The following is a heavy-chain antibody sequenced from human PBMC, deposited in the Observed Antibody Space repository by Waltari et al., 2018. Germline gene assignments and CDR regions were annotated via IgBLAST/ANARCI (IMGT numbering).Heavy chain of an antibody. D-gene: IGHD2-21*02. V-gene: IGHV3-33*01. CDR1: GFTFSSYG. CDR2: IWDDGSNK. CDR3: ARDNSHIVVVTAIDY. Sequence: QVQLVESGGGVVQPGRSLRLSCAASGFTFSSYGMHWVRQAPGKGLEWVAVIWDDGSNKYYADSVKGRFTISRDNSKNTLYLQMNSLRAEDTAVYYCARDNSHIVVVTAIDYWGQGTLVTVSS. J-gene: IGHJ4*02.